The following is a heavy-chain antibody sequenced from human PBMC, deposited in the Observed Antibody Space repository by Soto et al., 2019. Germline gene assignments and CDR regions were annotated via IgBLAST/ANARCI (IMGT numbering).Heavy chain of an antibody. D-gene: IGHD2-2*01. CDR2: INPTTGGT. CDR1: GYTFTDNY. CDR3: ARGYCNSIGCWDYFDY. Sequence: ASVKVSCKASGYTFTDNYLHWVRLAPGQGPEWMAWINPTTGGTKYAQKFQGRVTVTWDTSISTAYMELSSLRFDDMAIYYCARGYCNSIGCWDYFDYWGQGTQVTVSS. J-gene: IGHJ4*02. V-gene: IGHV1-2*02.